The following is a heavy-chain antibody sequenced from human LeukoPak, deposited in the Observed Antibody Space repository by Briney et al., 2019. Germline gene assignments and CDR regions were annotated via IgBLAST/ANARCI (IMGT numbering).Heavy chain of an antibody. CDR1: GFTFSSYA. Sequence: GGSLRLSCAASGFTFSSYAMSWVRQAPGKGLEWVSAISGSGGSTYYADSVKGRFTISRDNSKNTLYLQMNSLRAEDTAVYHCAKDGEYCTNGVCYIDYWGQGTLVTVSS. J-gene: IGHJ4*02. D-gene: IGHD2-8*01. V-gene: IGHV3-23*01. CDR3: AKDGEYCTNGVCYIDY. CDR2: ISGSGGST.